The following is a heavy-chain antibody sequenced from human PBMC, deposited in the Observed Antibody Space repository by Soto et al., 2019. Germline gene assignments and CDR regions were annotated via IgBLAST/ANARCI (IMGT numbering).Heavy chain of an antibody. CDR2: IGTRDDI. Sequence: ELQLLESGGGLVQPGGSLRLSCAASGFTFSDYAMSWVRQAPGKGLEWVSAIGTRDDIFYADSVKGRFTISRDDSKNKLYLQMNSLRAQSTALYYCAKDLRSKWFHYNWFDPWGQGTLVTVSS. CDR3: AKDLRSKWFHYNWFDP. V-gene: IGHV3-23*01. J-gene: IGHJ5*02. CDR1: GFTFSDYA. D-gene: IGHD2-8*01.